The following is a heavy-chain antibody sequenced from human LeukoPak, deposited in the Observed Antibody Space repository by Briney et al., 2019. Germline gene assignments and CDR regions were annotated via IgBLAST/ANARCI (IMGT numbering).Heavy chain of an antibody. CDR2: IYSGGST. Sequence: GGSLRLSCAASGFTVSSNYMSWVRQAPGKGLEWVSVIYSGGSTYYADSVKGRFTISRDNSKNTLYLQMNSLRAEDTAVYYCAKDRGANYYDSSGYEYYFDYWGQGTLVTVSS. J-gene: IGHJ4*02. CDR3: AKDRGANYYDSSGYEYYFDY. D-gene: IGHD3-22*01. V-gene: IGHV3-53*01. CDR1: GFTVSSNY.